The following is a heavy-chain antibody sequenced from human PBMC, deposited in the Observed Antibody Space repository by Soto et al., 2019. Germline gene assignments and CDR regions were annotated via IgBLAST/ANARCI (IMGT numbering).Heavy chain of an antibody. CDR1: GFTFNNYA. Sequence: GGSLSLSCAASGFTFNNYAMNWVRQAPGKGLEWVSTISGSGGSTYYADSVKGRFTISRDNSKNTLYLQMNSLRAEDTAVYYCAKGHTRDGYNHWGQGTLVTVSS. CDR3: AKGHTRDGYNH. D-gene: IGHD5-12*01. J-gene: IGHJ5*02. CDR2: ISGSGGST. V-gene: IGHV3-23*01.